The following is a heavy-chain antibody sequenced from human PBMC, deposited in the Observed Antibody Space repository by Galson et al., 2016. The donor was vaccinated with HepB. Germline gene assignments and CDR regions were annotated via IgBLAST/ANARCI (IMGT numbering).Heavy chain of an antibody. D-gene: IGHD3-22*01. V-gene: IGHV5-10-1*01. CDR2: IDPSDSET. J-gene: IGHJ5*02. CDR3: VTSDYDRSGST. CDR1: AYSFASYW. Sequence: QSGAEVKKPGESLTISCKGSAYSFASYWTSWVRQMPGKGLEWMGRIDPSDSETNYSPSFQGHVTISADKSISTAYLQWSRLKVSDTAVYFCVTSDYDRSGSTWGQGTLVTVSS.